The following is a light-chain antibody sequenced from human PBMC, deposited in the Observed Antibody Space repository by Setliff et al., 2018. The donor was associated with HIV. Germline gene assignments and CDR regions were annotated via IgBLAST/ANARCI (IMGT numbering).Light chain of an antibody. V-gene: IGLV2-18*02. J-gene: IGLJ1*01. CDR3: SSYTSSSTYV. CDR1: SSDVGSYNH. CDR2: EVS. Sequence: QSALTQPPSVSGSPGQSVTISCTGTSSDVGSYNHVSWYQQPPGTVPKLKIYEVSNRPSGVPDRFSGSKSGNTASLTISGLQADDEADYYCSSYTSSSTYVFGTGTKGTVL.